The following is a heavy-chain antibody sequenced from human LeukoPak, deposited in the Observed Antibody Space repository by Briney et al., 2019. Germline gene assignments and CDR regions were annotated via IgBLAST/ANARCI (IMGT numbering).Heavy chain of an antibody. D-gene: IGHD3-22*01. CDR1: GGSISSGSYY. CDR3: ARAESSGYYLDFDY. Sequence: SETLSLTCTVSGGSISSGSYYWSWIRQPAGKGLEWIGRIYTSGSTNYNPSLKSRVTISVDTSKNQFSLKLSSVTAADTAVYYCARAESSGYYLDFDYWGQGTLVTVSS. J-gene: IGHJ4*02. CDR2: IYTSGST. V-gene: IGHV4-61*02.